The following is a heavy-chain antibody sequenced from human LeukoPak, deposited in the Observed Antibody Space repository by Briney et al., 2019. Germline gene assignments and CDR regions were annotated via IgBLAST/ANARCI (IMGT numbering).Heavy chain of an antibody. CDR1: GFTFSSYG. Sequence: GGSLRLSCAASGFTFSSYGMRWVRQAPGKGLEWVAVISYDGSNKYYADSVKGRFTISRDNAKNSLYLQMNSLRAEDTAVYYCARDLRLYYYDSSGYYFDYWGQGTLVTVSS. CDR2: ISYDGSNK. CDR3: ARDLRLYYYDSSGYYFDY. V-gene: IGHV3-30*03. D-gene: IGHD3-22*01. J-gene: IGHJ4*02.